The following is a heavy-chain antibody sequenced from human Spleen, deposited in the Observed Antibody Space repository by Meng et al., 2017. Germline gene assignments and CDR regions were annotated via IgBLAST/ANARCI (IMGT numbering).Heavy chain of an antibody. CDR1: GFTFSSYS. CDR2: IGSSGSTI. CDR3: ARGGGILWL. J-gene: IGHJ4*02. V-gene: IGHV3-48*04. Sequence: GGSLRLSCAASGFTFSSYSMNWVRQAPGKGLEWLSYIGSSGSTIYYSDSVKGRFTTSRDNANKSLYLQMTSLRAEDTAVYYCARGGGILWLWGQGTLVTVSS. D-gene: IGHD2-21*01.